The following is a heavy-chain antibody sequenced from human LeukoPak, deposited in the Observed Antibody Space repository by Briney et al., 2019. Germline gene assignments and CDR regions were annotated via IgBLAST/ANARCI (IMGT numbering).Heavy chain of an antibody. V-gene: IGHV1-18*01. CDR3: ARASELLWFGELVNY. J-gene: IGHJ4*02. CDR1: GYTFTSYG. Sequence: ASVKVSCKASGYTFTSYGISWVRQAPGQGLEWMGWISAYNGNTNYAQKLQGRVTMTTDTSTSTAYTELRSLRSDDTAVYYCARASELLWFGELVNYWGQGTLVTVSS. CDR2: ISAYNGNT. D-gene: IGHD3-10*01.